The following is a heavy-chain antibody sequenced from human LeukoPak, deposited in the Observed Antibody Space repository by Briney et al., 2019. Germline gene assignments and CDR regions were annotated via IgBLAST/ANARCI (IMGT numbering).Heavy chain of an antibody. CDR1: GYTFTGYY. J-gene: IGHJ1*01. Sequence: ASVKVSCKASGYTFTGYYMHWVRQAPGQGLEWMGWINPNSGGTNYAQKFQGRVTMTRDTSISTAYMELSRLRSDDTAVNYWARDVAPIVVVPAATGYFQHWGQGTLVTVSS. CDR2: INPNSGGT. V-gene: IGHV1-2*02. D-gene: IGHD2-2*01. CDR3: ARDVAPIVVVPAATGYFQH.